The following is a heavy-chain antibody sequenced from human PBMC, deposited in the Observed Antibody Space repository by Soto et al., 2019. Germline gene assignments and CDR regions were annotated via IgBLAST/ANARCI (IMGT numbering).Heavy chain of an antibody. V-gene: IGHV3-11*01. CDR1: GFTFSDYY. CDR3: ARSLRLDAFHP. J-gene: IGHJ3*01. Sequence: QVQLVESGGALVKPGGSLRLSCAASGFTFSDYYMSWIRQAPGKGLEWVSFISSSGSTIYYADSVRGRFTISRDNGKNSLQLQMTSQIAEVTAVDYCARSLRLDAFHPWGQGTTVTVSS. CDR2: ISSSGSTI.